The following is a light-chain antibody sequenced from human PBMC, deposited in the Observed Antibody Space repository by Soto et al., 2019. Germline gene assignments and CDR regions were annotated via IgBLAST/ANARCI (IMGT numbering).Light chain of an antibody. CDR3: QQLNTYPPWT. CDR2: AAS. V-gene: IGKV1-9*01. Sequence: IQLTQSPSSLPASVGDRVTITCRASQGISSYLAWYQQKPGKAPRLLIYAASTLQSGVPSRFSGSGSGTDFTLTISSLQPEDFATYYCQQLNTYPPWTFGPWTKVDIK. CDR1: QGISSY. J-gene: IGKJ3*01.